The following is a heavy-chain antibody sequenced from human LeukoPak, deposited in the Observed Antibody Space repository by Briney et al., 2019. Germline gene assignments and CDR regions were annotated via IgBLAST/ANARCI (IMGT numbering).Heavy chain of an antibody. CDR3: AREGYSSFDY. V-gene: IGHV3-11*04. CDR2: ISASGTTI. Sequence: GGSLRLSCAASGFTFSDYYMTWIRQAPGKGLEWVSFISASGTTIDYGDSVKGRFTISRGNAKSSLYLQMNSLRAEDTAVYYCAREGYSSFDYWGQGTLITVSS. J-gene: IGHJ4*02. D-gene: IGHD6-13*01. CDR1: GFTFSDYY.